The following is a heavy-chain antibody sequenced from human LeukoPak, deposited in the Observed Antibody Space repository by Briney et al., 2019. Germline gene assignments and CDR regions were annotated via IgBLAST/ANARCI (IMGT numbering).Heavy chain of an antibody. J-gene: IGHJ4*02. V-gene: IGHV5-51*01. CDR1: GYSFTTYW. D-gene: IGHD6-19*01. CDR3: ALGVAGRFAF. Sequence: GASLQISCKASGYSFTTYWIGWVRQLPGKGLEWMGSIYPGDSDTTYDPSFQGQVTISADKSISTAYLQWNSLKASDTAMYYCALGVAGRFAFWGQGTLVTVSS. CDR2: IYPGDSDT.